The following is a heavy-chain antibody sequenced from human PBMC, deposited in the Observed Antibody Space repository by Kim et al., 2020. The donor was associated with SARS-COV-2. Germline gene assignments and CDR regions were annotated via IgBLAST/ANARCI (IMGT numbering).Heavy chain of an antibody. CDR3: TTRGLWLRGYFDL. CDR2: IYSGGST. Sequence: GGSLRLSCAASGFTVSSNYMSWVRQAPGKGLEWVSVIYSGGSTYYADSVKGRFTISRDNSKNTLYLQMNSLRAEDTAVYYCTTRGLWLRGYFDLWGRGTLVTVSS. D-gene: IGHD5-18*01. J-gene: IGHJ2*01. CDR1: GFTVSSNY. V-gene: IGHV3-53*01.